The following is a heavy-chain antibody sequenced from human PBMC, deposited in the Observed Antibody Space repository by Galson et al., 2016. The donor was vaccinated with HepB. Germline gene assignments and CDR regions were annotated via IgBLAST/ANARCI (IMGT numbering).Heavy chain of an antibody. CDR2: TFYRSRWYN. J-gene: IGHJ6*02. CDR1: GDSVSTKTAA. CDR3: ARFPDSFYSMDV. Sequence: CAISGDSVSTKTAAWNWIRQSPSRGLEWLGRTFYRSRWYNEYAESVKSRITINPDTSKNQFSLQLSSVTPEDTAVYYCARFPDSFYSMDVWGQGTTVTVSS. D-gene: IGHD4-11*01. V-gene: IGHV6-1*01.